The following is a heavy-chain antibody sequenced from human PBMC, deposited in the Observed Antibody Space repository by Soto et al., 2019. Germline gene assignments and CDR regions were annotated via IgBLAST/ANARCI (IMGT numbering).Heavy chain of an antibody. V-gene: IGHV1-58*01. D-gene: IGHD3-22*01. CDR1: GFTFTSSA. Sequence: ASVKVSCKASGFTFTSSAVQWVRQARGQRLEWIGWIVVGSGNTNYAQKFQERVTITRDMSTSTAYMELSSLRSEDTAVYYCAAIDSSGYLNYYYYGMDVWGQGTTVTVSS. CDR3: AAIDSSGYLNYYYYGMDV. CDR2: IVVGSGNT. J-gene: IGHJ6*02.